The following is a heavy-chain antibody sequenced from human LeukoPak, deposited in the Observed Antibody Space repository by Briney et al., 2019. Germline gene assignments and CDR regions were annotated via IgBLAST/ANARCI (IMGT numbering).Heavy chain of an antibody. CDR2: IYTSGST. Sequence: PSETLSLTCTVSGGSISSYYWSWIRQPAGKGLEWIWRIYTSGSTNYNPSLKSRVTMSVDTSKNQFSLKLSSVTAADTAVYYCARAGNPYTGYSSSWYYYYYMDVWGKGTTVTVSS. D-gene: IGHD6-13*01. J-gene: IGHJ6*03. V-gene: IGHV4-4*07. CDR1: GGSISSYY. CDR3: ARAGNPYTGYSSSWYYYYYMDV.